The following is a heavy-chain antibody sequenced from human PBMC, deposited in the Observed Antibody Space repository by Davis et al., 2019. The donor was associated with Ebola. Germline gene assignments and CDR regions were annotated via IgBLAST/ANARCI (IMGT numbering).Heavy chain of an antibody. D-gene: IGHD4-11*01. J-gene: IGHJ5*02. CDR1: GFAFSGYT. CDR3: AREGRYSNYEGWFDP. CDR2: ISYDGNKQ. V-gene: IGHV3-30-3*01. Sequence: GESLKISCAASGFAFSGYTMNWVRQAPGKGLEWVAVISYDGNKQYYADSVKGRFTISRDNSKDTVYLQMNSLRSEDTALYYCAREGRYSNYEGWFDPWAREPWSPSPQ.